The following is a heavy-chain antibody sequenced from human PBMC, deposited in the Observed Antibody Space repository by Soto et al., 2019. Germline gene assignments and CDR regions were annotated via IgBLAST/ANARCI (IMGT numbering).Heavy chain of an antibody. CDR3: AREYGINRFDP. CDR1: GFTFSSYW. D-gene: IGHD2-15*01. V-gene: IGHV3-74*01. J-gene: IGHJ5*02. CDR2: INSYRSST. Sequence: RRLSCAASGFTFSSYWMHWVRQAPGKGLVWVSRINSYRSSTSYADSVKGRFTISRDNAKNTLYLQMNSLRAEDTAVYYCAREYGINRFDPWGQGTLVTVSS.